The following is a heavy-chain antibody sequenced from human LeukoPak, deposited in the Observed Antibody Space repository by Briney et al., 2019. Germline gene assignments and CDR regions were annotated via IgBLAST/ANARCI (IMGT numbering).Heavy chain of an antibody. Sequence: GGSLRLSCAASGFTFSNYWMSWVRQAPGKGLEWVASIKQDGSEQYYVDSVKGRFTISRDNAKNSLYLQMNSLRAEDTAVYYCVREEVFRAFDIWGQGTMVTVSS. CDR3: VREEVFRAFDI. CDR1: GFTFSNYW. CDR2: IKQDGSEQ. J-gene: IGHJ3*02. V-gene: IGHV3-7*01. D-gene: IGHD1-14*01.